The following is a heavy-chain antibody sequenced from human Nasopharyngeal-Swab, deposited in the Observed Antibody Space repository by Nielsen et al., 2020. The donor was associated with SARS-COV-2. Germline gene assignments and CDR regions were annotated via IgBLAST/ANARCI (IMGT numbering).Heavy chain of an antibody. Sequence: GASLRLSCAASGFTFSSYAMNWVRQAPGKGLEWVSGISGSGGSTYYADSVKGRFTISRDNSKNTLYLQMNSLRAEDTAVYYCAKERVEQGAFDIWGQGTMVTVSS. V-gene: IGHV3-23*01. CDR2: ISGSGGST. CDR1: GFTFSSYA. CDR3: AKERVEQGAFDI. D-gene: IGHD1/OR15-1a*01. J-gene: IGHJ3*02.